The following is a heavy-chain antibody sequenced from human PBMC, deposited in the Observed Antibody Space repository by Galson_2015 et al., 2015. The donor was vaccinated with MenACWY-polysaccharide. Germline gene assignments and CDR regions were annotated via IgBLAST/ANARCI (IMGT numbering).Heavy chain of an antibody. CDR3: AASRRITFGGVIDVDAFDI. CDR2: IYHSGST. V-gene: IGHV4-34*01. CDR1: GGSFSGYY. D-gene: IGHD3-16*02. J-gene: IGHJ3*02. Sequence: ETLSLTCAVYGGSFSGYYWSWIRQPPGKGLEWIGSIYHSGSTYYNPSLKSRVTISVDTSKNQFSLKLSSVTAADTAVYYCAASRRITFGGVIDVDAFDIWGQGTMVTVSS.